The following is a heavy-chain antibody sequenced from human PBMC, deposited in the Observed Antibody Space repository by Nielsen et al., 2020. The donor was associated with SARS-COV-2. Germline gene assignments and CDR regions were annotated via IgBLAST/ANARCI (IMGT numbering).Heavy chain of an antibody. V-gene: IGHV3-20*01. J-gene: IGHJ4*02. CDR3: ARFYSYSTVSDEFDY. CDR1: GFTFDDYG. D-gene: IGHD4-17*01. Sequence: GESLKISCAASGFTFDDYGMSWVRQAPGKGLEWVSGINWNGGSTGYEDSVKCRFTISRDNTKNSLYLQKNSLRAEVAAVYVCARFYSYSTVSDEFDYWGQGTLVTVSS. CDR2: INWNGGST.